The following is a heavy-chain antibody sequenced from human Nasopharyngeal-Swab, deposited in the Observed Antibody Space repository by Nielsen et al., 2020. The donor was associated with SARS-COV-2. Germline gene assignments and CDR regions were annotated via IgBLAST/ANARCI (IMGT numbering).Heavy chain of an antibody. CDR1: GYTLTDLS. V-gene: IGHV1-24*01. CDR3: ATPWPGPYWNYGRGDY. D-gene: IGHD1-7*01. CDR2: FDPEDGET. Sequence: ASVKVSCKVSGYTLTDLSMHWVRQAPGKGLEWMGGFDPEDGETIYAQKFQGRVTMTEDTSTDTAHMELSSLRSEDTAVYYCATPWPGPYWNYGRGDYWGQGTLVTVSS. J-gene: IGHJ4*02.